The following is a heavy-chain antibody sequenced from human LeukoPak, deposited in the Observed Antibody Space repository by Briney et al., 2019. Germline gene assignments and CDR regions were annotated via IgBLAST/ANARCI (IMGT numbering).Heavy chain of an antibody. D-gene: IGHD1-1*01. J-gene: IGHJ4*02. Sequence: GESLKISFQGSGYRFSNYWIVWLRPVPGKGLEWMGIIYPGDSDTRYSPSFQGQVTISADRSVNTAYLQWSSLKASDTAMYYCASLLRSQLLPLLLFWGQGTLVTVSS. CDR3: ASLLRSQLLPLLLF. CDR2: IYPGDSDT. CDR1: GYRFSNYW. V-gene: IGHV5-51*01.